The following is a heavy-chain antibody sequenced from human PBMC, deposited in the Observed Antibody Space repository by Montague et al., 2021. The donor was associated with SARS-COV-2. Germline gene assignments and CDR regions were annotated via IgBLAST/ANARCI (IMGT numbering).Heavy chain of an antibody. CDR3: ARISAWYSSGWSAFDY. D-gene: IGHD6-19*01. CDR2: XDWXSDK. J-gene: IGHJ4*02. CDR1: GFSLSTSGIC. Sequence: PALVTPTQTFTLTCTFSGFSLSTSGICVSWIRQPPGKALEWLALXDWXSDKYYSTSLKTRLTISKDTSKNPVVLTMTNMDPVDTATYYCARISAWYSSGWSAFDYWGQGTLVTVSS. V-gene: IGHV2-70*01.